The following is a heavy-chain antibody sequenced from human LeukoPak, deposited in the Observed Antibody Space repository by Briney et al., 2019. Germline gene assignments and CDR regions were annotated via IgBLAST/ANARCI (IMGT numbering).Heavy chain of an antibody. V-gene: IGHV5-51*01. D-gene: IGHD5-18*01. J-gene: IGHJ4*02. Sequence: GESLKISCKGSGYSFTSSWIAWVRQMPGKGLEWMGIIYPGDSDTRYSPSFQGQVTISADKSISAAYLQWSSLTASDTPMYYCARLRTAMDPFDYWGQGILVTVSS. CDR2: IYPGDSDT. CDR3: ARLRTAMDPFDY. CDR1: GYSFTSSW.